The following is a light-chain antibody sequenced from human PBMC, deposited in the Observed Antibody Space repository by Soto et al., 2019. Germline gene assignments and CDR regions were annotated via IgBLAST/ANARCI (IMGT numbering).Light chain of an antibody. Sequence: QSALTQPASVSGSPGQSITISCTGTSSDVGGYNYVSWYQQHPGKAPKLMIYAVNNRPSGVSNRFSGSKSGNTASLTISGLQAEDEGDYYCSSYTSSITLVFGGGTKLTVL. CDR3: SSYTSSITLV. CDR2: AVN. J-gene: IGLJ2*01. CDR1: SSDVGGYNY. V-gene: IGLV2-14*01.